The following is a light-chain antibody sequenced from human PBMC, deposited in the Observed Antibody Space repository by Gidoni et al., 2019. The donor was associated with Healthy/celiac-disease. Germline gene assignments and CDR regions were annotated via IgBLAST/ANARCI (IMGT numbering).Light chain of an antibody. J-gene: IGLJ3*02. V-gene: IGLV2-23*01. Sequence: QSALTQPASVSGSPGQSITISCTGTSSDVGSYNLVSWYQQPPGKAPKLMIYEGSKRPSGVSNRFSGSKSGNTASLIISGLQAEDEADYYCCSYAGSSTWMFGGGTKLTVL. CDR3: CSYAGSSTWM. CDR1: SSDVGSYNL. CDR2: EGS.